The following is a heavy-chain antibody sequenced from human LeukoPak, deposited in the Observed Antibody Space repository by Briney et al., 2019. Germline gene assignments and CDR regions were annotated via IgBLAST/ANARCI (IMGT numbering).Heavy chain of an antibody. CDR1: GFTFTNYW. Sequence: GGSLRLACAASGFTFTNYWMSWVRQAPGKGLEWVSYISSGGSTIYYADSVKGRFTISRDNAKDSLYLQMNSLRAEDTAVYYCARIPRGSHYFDYWGQGTQVTVSS. CDR2: ISSGGSTI. D-gene: IGHD2-21*01. CDR3: ARIPRGSHYFDY. J-gene: IGHJ4*02. V-gene: IGHV3-48*04.